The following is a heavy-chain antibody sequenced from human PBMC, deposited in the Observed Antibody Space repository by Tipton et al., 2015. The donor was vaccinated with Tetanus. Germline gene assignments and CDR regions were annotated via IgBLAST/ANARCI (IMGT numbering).Heavy chain of an antibody. Sequence: TLSLTCTVSGGSISDKKYYWGWIRQPPGKGLEWIASIYFEGSTYYSPSLERRVTIAVATSQNVFSLRLTAVTAADTAVYYCARHLYGYWFDPWGQGTLVTVSS. CDR2: IYFEGST. J-gene: IGHJ5*02. V-gene: IGHV4-39*02. CDR3: ARHLYGYWFDP. D-gene: IGHD3-10*01. CDR1: GGSISDKKYY.